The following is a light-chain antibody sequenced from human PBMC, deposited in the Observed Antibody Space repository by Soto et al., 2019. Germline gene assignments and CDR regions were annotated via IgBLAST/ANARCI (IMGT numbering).Light chain of an antibody. CDR3: QQLNAYPLT. CDR1: QSIRRS. CDR2: AAS. Sequence: DIQMTQSPSSLSASVGDRVTITCRASQSIRRSLNWYQQKPGKAPKLLIYAASSLESGVPARFSGSGSGTDFTLTISNLQPEDFATYYCQQLNAYPLTFGQGTRLEIK. J-gene: IGKJ5*01. V-gene: IGKV1-17*02.